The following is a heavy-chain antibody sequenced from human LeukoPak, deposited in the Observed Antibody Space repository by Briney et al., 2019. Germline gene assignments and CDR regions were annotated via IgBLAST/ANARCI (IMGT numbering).Heavy chain of an antibody. CDR3: ARDNRITSDAFDI. CDR1: GFTVSSNY. CDR2: IYSGGST. J-gene: IGHJ3*02. Sequence: GGSLRLSCAASGFTVSSNYMSWVRQAPGKGLEWVSVIYSGGSTYYADSVTGRFTISRDNSKNTLYLQMNSLRAEDTAVYYCARDNRITSDAFDIWGQGTMVTVSS. V-gene: IGHV3-53*01. D-gene: IGHD2/OR15-2a*01.